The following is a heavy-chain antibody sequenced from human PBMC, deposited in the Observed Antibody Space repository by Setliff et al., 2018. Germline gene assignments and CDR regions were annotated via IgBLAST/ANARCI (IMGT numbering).Heavy chain of an antibody. CDR1: GGSISHHD. J-gene: IGHJ4*02. Sequence: SETLSLTCTVSGGSISHHDWSWIRQPAGKGLEWIGRIYTSGSTNYNPSLKSRVTISVDTSKNQFSLKLSSVTAADTAVYYCARERMYYNFWSGYSDYWGQGTLVTVS. V-gene: IGHV4-4*07. CDR2: IYTSGST. CDR3: ARERMYYNFWSGYSDY. D-gene: IGHD3-3*01.